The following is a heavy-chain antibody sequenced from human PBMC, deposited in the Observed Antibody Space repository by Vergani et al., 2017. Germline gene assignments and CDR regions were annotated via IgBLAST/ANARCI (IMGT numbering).Heavy chain of an antibody. D-gene: IGHD3-9*01. J-gene: IGHJ4*02. CDR3: ARGDYGILTGYRY. CDR2: INPSGGHT. Sequence: QVQVVQSGAEVKKSGASVKVSCKTSGYTFSNYYMHWVRQAPGQRLEWMGIINPSGGHTNYAQKFQGRVTMTRDTSTSTVYMELSSLRSEDTAIYYCARGDYGILTGYRYLGQGTLVTVSA. V-gene: IGHV1-46*03. CDR1: GYTFSNYY.